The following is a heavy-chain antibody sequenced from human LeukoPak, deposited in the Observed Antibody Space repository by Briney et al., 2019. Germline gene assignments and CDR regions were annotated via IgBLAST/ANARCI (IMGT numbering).Heavy chain of an antibody. Sequence: KPSETLSLTCNVSGGSINDYYWSWIRQSAGKGLEWLGRIYSSGSTSDNPSFKRRVTMSVDTSANQVSLKLLSVTAADTGVYFCAREGKWFRSYYYYMDVWGEGTMVTVSS. CDR1: GGSINDYY. D-gene: IGHD3-10*01. CDR2: IYSSGST. J-gene: IGHJ6*03. CDR3: AREGKWFRSYYYYMDV. V-gene: IGHV4-4*07.